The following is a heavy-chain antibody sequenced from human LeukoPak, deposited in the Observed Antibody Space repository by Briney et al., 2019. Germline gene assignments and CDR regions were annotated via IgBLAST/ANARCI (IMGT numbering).Heavy chain of an antibody. J-gene: IGHJ3*02. D-gene: IGHD2-21*01. CDR2: IYTSGIT. CDR1: GGSISSYY. Sequence: SETLSLTCTVSGGSISSYYCSWIRQPAGKGLEWIGRIYTSGITNYNPSLKSRGTMSVYTSETPFSLKLSSVTAADTAVYYCARDGGDKVNDDAFDIWGQGTMVTVS. CDR3: ARDGGDKVNDDAFDI. V-gene: IGHV4-4*07.